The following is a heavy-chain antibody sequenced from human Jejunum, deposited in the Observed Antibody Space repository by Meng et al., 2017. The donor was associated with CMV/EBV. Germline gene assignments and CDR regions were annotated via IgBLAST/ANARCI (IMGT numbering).Heavy chain of an antibody. CDR3: AKGLSGHPNYYYYAMDV. CDR1: FSDCG. D-gene: IGHD3-3*01. Sequence: FSDCGIHWVRQAPGKGLEWLTFMRSDGTTQYYADSVKGRSTISRDSSKNTLYLQINSLRTEDTAVYYCAKGLSGHPNYYYYAMDVWGQGTTVTVSS. CDR2: MRSDGTTQ. V-gene: IGHV3-30*02. J-gene: IGHJ6*02.